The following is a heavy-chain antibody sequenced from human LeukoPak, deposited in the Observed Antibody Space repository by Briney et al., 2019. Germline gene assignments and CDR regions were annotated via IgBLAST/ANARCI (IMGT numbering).Heavy chain of an antibody. Sequence: GGSLRLSCAASGFTFSNFGIHWVRQAPGKGLEWVSSISSSSSYIYYADSVKGRFTISRDNSKNTLYLQMNSLRGEDTAVYYCAKSGLNRFDYWGQGTLVTVSS. D-gene: IGHD2-15*01. V-gene: IGHV3-21*04. CDR1: GFTFSNFG. CDR2: ISSSSSYI. CDR3: AKSGLNRFDY. J-gene: IGHJ4*02.